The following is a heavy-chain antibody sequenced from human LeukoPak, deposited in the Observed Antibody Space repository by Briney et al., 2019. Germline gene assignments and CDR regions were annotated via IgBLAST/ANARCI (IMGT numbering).Heavy chain of an antibody. V-gene: IGHV1-24*01. Sequence: VALVKVSCKVSGYTLTELSMHWVRQAPGKGLEWMGGFDPEDGETIYVQKFQGRVTMTEDTSTDTAYMELSSLRSEDTAVYYCATGSPGYYDILTGQSVFDPWGQGTLVTVSS. CDR3: ATGSPGYYDILTGQSVFDP. CDR2: FDPEDGET. CDR1: GYTLTELS. D-gene: IGHD3-9*01. J-gene: IGHJ5*02.